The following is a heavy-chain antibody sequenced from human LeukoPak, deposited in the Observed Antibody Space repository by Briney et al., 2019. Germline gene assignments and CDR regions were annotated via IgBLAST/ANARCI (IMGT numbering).Heavy chain of an antibody. J-gene: IGHJ4*02. CDR2: IYSGGST. Sequence: PGGSLRLSCAASGFTVSSNYMRWVRQAQGKGLEWVSVIYSGGSTYYADSVKGRFTISRDNSKNTLYLQMNSLRAEDTAVYYCARDQGSSGWFYYFDYWGQGTLVTVSS. D-gene: IGHD6-19*01. CDR3: ARDQGSSGWFYYFDY. V-gene: IGHV3-66*01. CDR1: GFTVSSNY.